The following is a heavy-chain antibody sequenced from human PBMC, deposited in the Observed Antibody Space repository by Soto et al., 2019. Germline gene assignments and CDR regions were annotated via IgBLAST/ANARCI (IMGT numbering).Heavy chain of an antibody. Sequence: PGGSLRLSCAASGFTFSSYATSWVRQAPGKGLEWVSAISGSGGSTYYADSVKGRFTISRDNSKNTLYLQMNSLRAEDTAVYYCAKDQYCYDSSGYYPFDYWGQGTLVTVYS. CDR2: ISGSGGST. D-gene: IGHD3-22*01. CDR1: GFTFSSYA. J-gene: IGHJ4*02. V-gene: IGHV3-23*01. CDR3: AKDQYCYDSSGYYPFDY.